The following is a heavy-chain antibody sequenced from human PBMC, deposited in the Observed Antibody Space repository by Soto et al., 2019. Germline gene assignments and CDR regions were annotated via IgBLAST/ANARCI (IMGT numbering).Heavy chain of an antibody. CDR1: GGTCSSYA. J-gene: IGHJ4*02. CDR3: ARRCSGGSCSRGATDY. D-gene: IGHD2-15*01. V-gene: IGHV1-69*01. Sequence: QVQLVQSGAEVKKPGSSVKVSCKASGGTCSSYAISWVRQAPGPGREWMGGIIPIFGTANYAQKFQGRVTITADESTSTAYMELSSLRSEDTAGYYCARRCSGGSCSRGATDYWGQGTLVSVSS. CDR2: IIPIFGTA.